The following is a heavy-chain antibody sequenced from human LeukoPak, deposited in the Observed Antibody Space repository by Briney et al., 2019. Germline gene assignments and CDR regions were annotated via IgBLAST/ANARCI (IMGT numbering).Heavy chain of an antibody. J-gene: IGHJ3*02. CDR3: ARARYYDSSGYYSPDAFDI. V-gene: IGHV4-30-2*01. CDR1: GGSISSGGYS. CDR2: IYHSGST. Sequence: PSQTLSLTCAVSGGSISSGGYSWSWTRQPPGKGLEWIGYIYHSGSTYYNPSLKSRVTISVDRSKNQFSLKLSSVTAADTAVYYCARARYYDSSGYYSPDAFDIWGQGTMVTVSS. D-gene: IGHD3-22*01.